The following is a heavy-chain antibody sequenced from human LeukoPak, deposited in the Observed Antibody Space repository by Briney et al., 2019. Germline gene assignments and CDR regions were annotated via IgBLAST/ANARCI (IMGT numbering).Heavy chain of an antibody. V-gene: IGHV3-30*03. CDR3: ARDWARGNSYYVDY. Sequence: GGSLRLSCAASGFSFSDYGMHWVRQAPGKGLECVALISNDGTNKFYVDPVKGRFTISRGNSQNTLYLQMDSLTTDDTAVYYCARDWARGNSYYVDYWGQGTLVTVSS. J-gene: IGHJ4*02. CDR1: GFSFSDYG. D-gene: IGHD4-23*01. CDR2: ISNDGTNK.